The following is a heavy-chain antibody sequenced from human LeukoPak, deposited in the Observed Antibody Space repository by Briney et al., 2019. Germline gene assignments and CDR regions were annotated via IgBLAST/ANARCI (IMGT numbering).Heavy chain of an antibody. CDR3: ARAFRSWFGELSVIGY. CDR2: INPNSGGT. D-gene: IGHD3-10*01. Sequence: ASVKVSRKASGYTFTGYYMHWVRQAPGQGLEWMGWINPNSGGTNYAQKFQGRVTMTRDTSISTAYMELSRLRSDDTAVYYCARAFRSWFGELSVIGYWGQGSLVTVSS. J-gene: IGHJ1*01. V-gene: IGHV1-2*02. CDR1: GYTFTGYY.